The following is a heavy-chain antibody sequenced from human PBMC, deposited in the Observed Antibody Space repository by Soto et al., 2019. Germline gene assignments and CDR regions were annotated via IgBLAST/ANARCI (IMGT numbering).Heavy chain of an antibody. J-gene: IGHJ4*02. V-gene: IGHV4-34*01. Sequence: SETLSLRCAVYGGSLSDYSWSWIRQSPEKGLEWIGEINHGGNTKYNPSLKSRVTISVDTSKNQVSLILTSATAADTAVYRCARGGGNSGHFFDYWGRGTLVTVSS. D-gene: IGHD5-12*01. CDR3: ARGGGNSGHFFDY. CDR1: GGSLSDYS. CDR2: INHGGNT.